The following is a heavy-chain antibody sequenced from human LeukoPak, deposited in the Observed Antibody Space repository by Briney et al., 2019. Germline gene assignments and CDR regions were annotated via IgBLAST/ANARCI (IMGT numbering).Heavy chain of an antibody. Sequence: GGSLRLSCAASGFTFSSHGLHWVRQATGKGLEWVAVIWYDGSSKYYADSVKGRFTISRDNSKNALYLQMNSLRAEDTAVYYCADQDVWGKGTTVTVSS. CDR3: ADQDV. V-gene: IGHV3-33*01. J-gene: IGHJ6*04. CDR2: IWYDGSSK. CDR1: GFTFSSHG.